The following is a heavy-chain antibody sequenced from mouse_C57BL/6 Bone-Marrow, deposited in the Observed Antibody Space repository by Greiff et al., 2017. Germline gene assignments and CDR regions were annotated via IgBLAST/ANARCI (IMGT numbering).Heavy chain of an antibody. V-gene: IGHV5-9*01. Sequence: EVKLVESGGGLVKPGGSLKLSCAASGFTFSSYTMSWVRQTPEKRLEWVATISGGGGNTYYPDSVKGRFTISRDNAKNTLYLQMSSLRSEDTALYYCARRYYSNIYFDYWGQGTTRTVSS. CDR1: GFTFSSYT. CDR2: ISGGGGNT. D-gene: IGHD2-5*01. J-gene: IGHJ2*01. CDR3: ARRYYSNIYFDY.